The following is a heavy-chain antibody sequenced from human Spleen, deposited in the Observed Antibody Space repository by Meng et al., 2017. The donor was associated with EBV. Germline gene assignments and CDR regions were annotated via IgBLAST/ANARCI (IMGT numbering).Heavy chain of an antibody. J-gene: IGHJ5*02. D-gene: IGHD3-3*01. CDR2: INWNGENT. CDR3: ARAGISIFWQHWFDP. CDR1: GFNFEDFG. V-gene: IGHV3-20*01. Sequence: EWHVVGAGGGCARPGGYLGISCATTGFNFEDFGMNWVRQVPGKGLEWVAGINWNGENTGYVDSVKGRFTISRDNAKNFLYLQMDSLRAEDTAFYHCARAGISIFWQHWFDPWGQGTLVTVSS.